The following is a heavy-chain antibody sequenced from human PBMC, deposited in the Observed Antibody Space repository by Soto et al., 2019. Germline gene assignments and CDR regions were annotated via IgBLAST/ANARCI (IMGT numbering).Heavy chain of an antibody. Sequence: QVQLQQWGAGPMRPLETLSLTCGVSGGSFSGYYWAWIRQSPGKGLEWIGEINDRGSINYNPSLQSRVSISVDTSKNHYSLNLRSVTAADTAVYYCVRESHDILTGPPWVWYFDLWGRGTLVTVSS. CDR3: VRESHDILTGPPWVWYFDL. V-gene: IGHV4-34*01. J-gene: IGHJ2*01. CDR2: INDRGSI. D-gene: IGHD3-9*01. CDR1: GGSFSGYY.